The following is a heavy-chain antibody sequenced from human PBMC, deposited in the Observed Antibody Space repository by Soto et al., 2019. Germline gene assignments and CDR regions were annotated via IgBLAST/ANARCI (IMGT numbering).Heavy chain of an antibody. D-gene: IGHD2-21*01. J-gene: IGHJ6*02. CDR3: AASCVGCGGFNYYGMDV. CDR1: GGSISSGGYY. CDR2: IYYSGTT. Sequence: SETLPLTCTVSGGSISSGGYYWNWIRQHPGKGLEWIGYIYYSGTTYYNPSLKSRVTISVDTSKNQFSLKLSSVTAADTAVYYFAASCVGCGGFNYYGMDVWGQGTTVTVS. V-gene: IGHV4-31*03.